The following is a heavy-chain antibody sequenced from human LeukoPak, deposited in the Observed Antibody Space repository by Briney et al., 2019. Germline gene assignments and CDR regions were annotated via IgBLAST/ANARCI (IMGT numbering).Heavy chain of an antibody. CDR1: GGSISSYY. Sequence: SETLSLTCTVSGGSISSYYWSWIRQPPGKGLEWIGYIYYSGSTNYNPSLKSRVTISVDTSKNQFSLKLSSVTAADTAVYYCARGAEVLLWFGELLSYYFDYWGQGTLVTVSS. V-gene: IGHV4-59*01. J-gene: IGHJ4*02. CDR2: IYYSGST. CDR3: ARGAEVLLWFGELLSYYFDY. D-gene: IGHD3-10*01.